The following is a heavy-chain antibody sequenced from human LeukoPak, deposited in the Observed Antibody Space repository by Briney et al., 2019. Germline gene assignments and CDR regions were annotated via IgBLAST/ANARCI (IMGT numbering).Heavy chain of an antibody. CDR1: GFIVSGNY. CDR2: IYSGGDT. D-gene: IGHD4-17*01. V-gene: IGHV3-53*01. Sequence: PGGSLRLSYAASGFIVSGNYLSWVRQAPGKGLEWVSVIYSGGDTYSADSVKGRFTTSRDNSKNTVYLQMNSLRVEDTAVYYCARGRRDYGDYPYWGQGTLVTVSS. CDR3: ARGRRDYGDYPY. J-gene: IGHJ4*02.